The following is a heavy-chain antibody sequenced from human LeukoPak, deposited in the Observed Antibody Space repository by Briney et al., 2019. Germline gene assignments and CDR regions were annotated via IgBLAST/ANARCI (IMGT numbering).Heavy chain of an antibody. CDR2: IYYSGST. D-gene: IGHD4-17*01. CDR3: ARCGKDGDYVQN. J-gene: IGHJ4*02. CDR1: GGSISSGGYY. V-gene: IGHV4-31*03. Sequence: KPSQTLSLTCTVSGGSISSGGYYWSWIRQHPGKGLEWIGYIYYSGSTYYNPSLKSRVTISVDTSKNQFSLKLSSVTAADAAVYYCARCGKDGDYVQNWGQGTLVTVSS.